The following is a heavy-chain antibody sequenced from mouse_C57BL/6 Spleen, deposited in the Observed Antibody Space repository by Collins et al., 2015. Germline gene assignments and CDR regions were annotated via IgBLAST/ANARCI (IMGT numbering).Heavy chain of an antibody. D-gene: IGHD2-1*01. CDR1: GFTFSSFG. CDR3: ARYGNYAMGY. Sequence: LVESGGGLVQPGGSRKLSCAASGFTFSSFGMHWVRQAPEKGLEWVAYISSGSSTIYYADTVKGRFTISRDNPKNTLFLQMTSLRSEDTAMYYCARYGNYAMGYWGQGTSVTVSS. J-gene: IGHJ4*01. CDR2: ISSGSSTI. V-gene: IGHV5-17*02.